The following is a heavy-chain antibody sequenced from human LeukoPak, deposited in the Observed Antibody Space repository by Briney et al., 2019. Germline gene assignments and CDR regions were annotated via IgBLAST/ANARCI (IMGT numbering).Heavy chain of an antibody. CDR2: ISAYNGNT. V-gene: IGHV1-18*04. D-gene: IGHD6-25*01. CDR1: GYTFTDYY. Sequence: GASVTVSCKASGYTFTDYYIHWVRQAPGQGLEWMGWISAYNGNTNYAQKLQGRVTMTTDTSTSTAYMELRSLRSDDTAVYYCARDRRYTSGFDYWGQGTLVTVSS. J-gene: IGHJ4*02. CDR3: ARDRRYTSGFDY.